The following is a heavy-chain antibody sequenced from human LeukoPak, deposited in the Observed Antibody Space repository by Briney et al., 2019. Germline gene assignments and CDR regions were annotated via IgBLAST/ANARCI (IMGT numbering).Heavy chain of an antibody. V-gene: IGHV4-34*01. D-gene: IGHD1-20*01. CDR1: GGSFSGYY. CDR3: ARVNWNPDY. J-gene: IGHJ4*02. Sequence: SETLSLTCAVYGGSFSGYYWSWIRQPPGKGLEWIGTIYHTGSTYSNPSLKSRVTISVDTSKNLFSLKLSSVTAADTAVYYCARVNWNPDYWGQGTLVTVSS. CDR2: IYHTGST.